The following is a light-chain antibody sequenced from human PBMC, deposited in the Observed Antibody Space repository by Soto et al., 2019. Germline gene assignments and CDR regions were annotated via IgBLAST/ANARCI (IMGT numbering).Light chain of an antibody. Sequence: EIVLTQSPATLSVSPGERATLSCRASQSLNSNLVWYQQKPGQAPRLLIYGVSTRATGIPARFSGSGSGTEFTLTITSLQPEDFATYYCQQANSFPWTFGQGTKVDI. CDR1: QSLNSN. CDR3: QQANSFPWT. V-gene: IGKV3-15*01. CDR2: GVS. J-gene: IGKJ1*01.